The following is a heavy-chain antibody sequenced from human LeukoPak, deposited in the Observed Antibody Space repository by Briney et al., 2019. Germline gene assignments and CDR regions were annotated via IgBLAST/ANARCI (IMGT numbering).Heavy chain of an antibody. J-gene: IGHJ5*02. CDR1: GDSISSGGYY. D-gene: IGHD6-19*01. CDR2: ISTSGST. Sequence: SETLSLTCSVSGDSISSGGYYWSWIRQPAGKGLEWIGRISTSGSTNYNPSLKSRVTISVDRSTNQFSLRLSSVTAADTAVYYRAKGAGPPWFDPWGQGTLVTVSS. CDR3: AKGAGPPWFDP. V-gene: IGHV4-61*02.